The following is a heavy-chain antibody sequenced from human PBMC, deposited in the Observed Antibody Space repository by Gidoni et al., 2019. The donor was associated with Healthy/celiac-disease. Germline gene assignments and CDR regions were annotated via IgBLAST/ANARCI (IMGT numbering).Heavy chain of an antibody. CDR3: ARDKNTIFGVVTNAFDI. J-gene: IGHJ3*02. CDR1: GGTFSSYA. V-gene: IGHV1-69*01. CDR2: IIPIFGTA. D-gene: IGHD3-3*01. Sequence: QVQLVQSGAEVKKPGSSVKVSCKAYGGTFSSYAISWVRQAPGQGLEWMGGIIPIFGTANYAQKFQGRVTITADESTSTAYMELSSLGSEDTAVYYCARDKNTIFGVVTNAFDIWGQGTMVTVSS.